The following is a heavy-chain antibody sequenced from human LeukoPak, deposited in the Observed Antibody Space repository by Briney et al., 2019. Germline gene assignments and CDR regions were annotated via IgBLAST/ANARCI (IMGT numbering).Heavy chain of an antibody. CDR2: IYWDDDK. J-gene: IGHJ5*02. CDR1: GFSLSTSGVG. D-gene: IGHD5-24*01. V-gene: IGHV2-5*02. CDR3: AHSLGWHDLSWFDP. Sequence: SGPMLVKPTQTLTLTCTFSGFSLSTSGVGVGWIRQPPGKALEWLALIYWDDDKRYSPSLKSRLTITKDTSKNQVVLTMTNMDPVDTATYYCAHSLGWHDLSWFDPWGQGTLVTVSS.